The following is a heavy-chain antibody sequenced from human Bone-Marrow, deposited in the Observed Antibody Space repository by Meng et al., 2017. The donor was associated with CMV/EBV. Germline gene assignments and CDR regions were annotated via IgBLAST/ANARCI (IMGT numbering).Heavy chain of an antibody. CDR2: MNPNSGNT. V-gene: IGHV1-8*01. CDR3: ARGDPLWLRFLEWFLDY. J-gene: IGHJ4*02. D-gene: IGHD3-3*01. Sequence: ASVKVSCKASGYTFTSYDINWVRQATGQGLEWMGWMNPNSGNTGYAQKFQGRVTMTRNTSISTAYMELSSLRSEDTAVYYCARGDPLWLRFLEWFLDYWGQGTRVTVSS. CDR1: GYTFTSYD.